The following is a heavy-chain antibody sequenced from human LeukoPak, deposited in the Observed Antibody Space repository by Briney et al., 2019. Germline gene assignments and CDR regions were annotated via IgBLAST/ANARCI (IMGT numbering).Heavy chain of an antibody. CDR1: GYTFTGYY. CDR3: ARVYDFWSGYYSFDY. J-gene: IGHJ4*02. CDR2: INPNSGGT. D-gene: IGHD3-3*01. V-gene: IGHV1-2*02. Sequence: ASVKVSCKASGYTFTGYYMHWVRQAPGQGLEWMGWINPNSGGTNYAQKFQGRVTMTRDTSISTACMELSRLRSDDTALYYCARVYDFWSGYYSFDYWAREPWSPSPQ.